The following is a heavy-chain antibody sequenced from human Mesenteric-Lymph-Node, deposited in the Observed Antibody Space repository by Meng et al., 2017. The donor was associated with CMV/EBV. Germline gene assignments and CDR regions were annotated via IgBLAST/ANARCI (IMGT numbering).Heavy chain of an antibody. J-gene: IGHJ5*02. Sequence: ASVKVSCKASGYIFTSYYIHWVRQAPGQGLEWMGIINPSGGGTNYAQKFQGRVTMTRDTSTSTVSMELSSLRSEDTAVFYCPRMGNDCSSTSCYSPNNWFDPWGQGTLVTVSS. CDR1: GYIFTSYY. V-gene: IGHV1-46*01. CDR2: INPSGGGT. CDR3: PRMGNDCSSTSCYSPNNWFDP. D-gene: IGHD2-2*01.